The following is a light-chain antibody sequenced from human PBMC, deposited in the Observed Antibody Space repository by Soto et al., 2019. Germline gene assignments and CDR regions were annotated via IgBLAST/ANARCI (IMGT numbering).Light chain of an antibody. CDR2: DVS. CDR1: SSDGSGYNY. Sequence: QSVLTQPASVSGSPGQSITISCTGTSSDGSGYNYVSWYQQHPGKAPKLMIYDVSNRPSGVSNRFSGSKSGNTASLTISGLQAEDEADYYCSSYTNSGTLGVFGGGTKLTVL. CDR3: SSYTNSGTLGV. V-gene: IGLV2-14*01. J-gene: IGLJ2*01.